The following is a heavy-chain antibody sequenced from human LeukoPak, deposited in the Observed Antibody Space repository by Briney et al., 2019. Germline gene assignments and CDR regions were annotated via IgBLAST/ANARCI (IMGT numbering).Heavy chain of an antibody. CDR1: GFTFSSYS. Sequence: GGSLRLSCAASGFTFSSYSMNWVRQAPGKGLEWVSSISSSSSYIYYADSVKGRFTISRDNAKNSLYLQMNSLRAEDTAVYYCALMGMYSSSCPDYWGQGTLVTVSS. V-gene: IGHV3-21*01. CDR2: ISSSSSYI. CDR3: ALMGMYSSSCPDY. D-gene: IGHD6-13*01. J-gene: IGHJ4*02.